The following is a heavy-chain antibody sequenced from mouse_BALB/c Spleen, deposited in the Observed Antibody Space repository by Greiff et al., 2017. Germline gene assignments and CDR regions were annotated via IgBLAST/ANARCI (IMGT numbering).Heavy chain of an antibody. V-gene: IGHV3-6*02. CDR1: GYSITSGYY. Sequence: EVQVVESGPGLVKPSQSLSLTCSVTGYSITSGYYWNWIRQFPGNKLEWMGYISYDGSNNYNPSLKNRISITRDTSKNQFFLKLNSVTTEDTATYYCARIYYDYDGFAYWGQGTLVTVSA. J-gene: IGHJ3*01. D-gene: IGHD2-4*01. CDR2: ISYDGSN. CDR3: ARIYYDYDGFAY.